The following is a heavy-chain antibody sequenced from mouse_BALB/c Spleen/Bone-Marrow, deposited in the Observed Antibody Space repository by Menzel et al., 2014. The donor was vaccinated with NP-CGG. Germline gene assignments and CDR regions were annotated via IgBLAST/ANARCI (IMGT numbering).Heavy chain of an antibody. V-gene: IGHV5-4*02. J-gene: IGHJ3*01. CDR1: GFTFXDYY. CDR2: ISDGGSYT. D-gene: IGHD2-2*01. Sequence: EVQGVESGGGLVKPGGSLKLSCAVSGFTFXDYYMYWVRQTPETRLEWVATISDGGSYTYYSDSVKGRFTISRDNAKNNLYLQMNSLRSEDTSMYFCSRAYGYDAWFAYWGQGTLVTVSA. CDR3: SRAYGYDAWFAY.